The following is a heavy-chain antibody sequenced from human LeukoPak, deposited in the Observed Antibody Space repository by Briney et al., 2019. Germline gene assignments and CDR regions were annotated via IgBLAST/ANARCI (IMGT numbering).Heavy chain of an antibody. CDR3: AADRQEGGSGSYWFDP. Sequence: SETLSLTCTISGGSITTYYWSWIRQPAGKGLEWIGYVYYSGSTTYNPSLKTRVTISVDTSKNQFSLRLTSLTAADTAVYYCAADRQEGGSGSYWFDPWGQGTLVTVSS. J-gene: IGHJ5*02. CDR2: VYYSGST. CDR1: GGSITTYY. V-gene: IGHV4-59*01. D-gene: IGHD3-10*01.